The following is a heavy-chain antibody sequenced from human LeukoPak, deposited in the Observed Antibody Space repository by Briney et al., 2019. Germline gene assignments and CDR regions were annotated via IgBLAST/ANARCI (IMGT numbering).Heavy chain of an antibody. CDR2: ISTSSSTI. CDR1: GFTFSNYS. Sequence: RSLKLSCAVSGFTFSNYSINWVRQAPGKGLEWVSYISTSSSTIYYADSVKGRFTISRDNAKNSLSLQMNSLRAEDTAVYYCANGPGYYDSSGYGVSNAFDIWGQGTMVTVSS. D-gene: IGHD3-22*01. V-gene: IGHV3-48*01. J-gene: IGHJ3*02. CDR3: ANGPGYYDSSGYGVSNAFDI.